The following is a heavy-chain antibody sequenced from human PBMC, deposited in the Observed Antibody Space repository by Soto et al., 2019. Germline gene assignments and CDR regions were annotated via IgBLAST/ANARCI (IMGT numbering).Heavy chain of an antibody. V-gene: IGHV3-30-3*01. CDR2: ISYDGSNK. J-gene: IGHJ6*02. CDR3: ARDYSNYELRGYYYYGMDV. Sequence: GGSLRLSCAASGFTFSSYAIHWVRQAPGKGLEWVAVISYDGSNKYYADSVKGRFTISRDNSKNTLYLQMNSLRAEDTAVYYCARDYSNYELRGYYYYGMDVWGQGTTVTVSS. CDR1: GFTFSSYA. D-gene: IGHD4-4*01.